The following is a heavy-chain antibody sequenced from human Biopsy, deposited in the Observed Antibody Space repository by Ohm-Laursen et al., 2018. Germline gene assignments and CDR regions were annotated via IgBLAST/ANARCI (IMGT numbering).Heavy chain of an antibody. D-gene: IGHD6-19*01. V-gene: IGHV1-46*01. CDR2: ISPSGSTT. CDR1: GYSFTSYY. J-gene: IGHJ4*02. CDR3: ARNTGWYGDLYYFDY. Sequence: ASVKVSCKASGYSFTSYYMHWVRQAPGQGLEWMGMISPSGSTTSYPQIFQGRVTMTRDTSKSTVYMELSSLRSADTAVYFCARNTGWYGDLYYFDYWGQGTLVAVSS.